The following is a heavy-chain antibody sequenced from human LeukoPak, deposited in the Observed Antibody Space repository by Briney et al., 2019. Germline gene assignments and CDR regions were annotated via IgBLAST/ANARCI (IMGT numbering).Heavy chain of an antibody. CDR2: INHSGST. D-gene: IGHD6-13*01. J-gene: IGHJ4*02. CDR3: ASGGYSSSWYDGGIDY. V-gene: IGHV4-34*01. Sequence: SETLSLTCAVYGGSFSGYYWSWIRQPPGKGLEWIGKINHSGSTNYNPSLKSRVTISVDTSKNQFSLKLSSVTAADTAVYYCASGGYSSSWYDGGIDYWGQGTLVTVSS. CDR1: GGSFSGYY.